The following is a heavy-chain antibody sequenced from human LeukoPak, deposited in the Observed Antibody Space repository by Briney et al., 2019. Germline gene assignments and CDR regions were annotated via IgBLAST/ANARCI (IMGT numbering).Heavy chain of an antibody. V-gene: IGHV1-46*01. D-gene: IGHD3-22*01. J-gene: IGHJ4*02. CDR1: GYTFTSYY. CDR3: ARGYYYDSSGYFFLFDY. CDR2: INPSGGST. Sequence: ASVKVSCKASGYTFTSYYMHWVRQAPGQGLEWLGIINPSGGSTSYAQKFQGRVTMTRDTSTSTVYMELSSLRSEDTAVYYCARGYYYDSSGYFFLFDYWGQGTLVTVSS.